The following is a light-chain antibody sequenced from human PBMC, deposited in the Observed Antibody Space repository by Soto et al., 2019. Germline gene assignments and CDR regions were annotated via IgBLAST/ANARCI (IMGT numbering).Light chain of an antibody. Sequence: EIVLTQSPGTLSLSPGERATLSCRASQTVRSNSLAWYQHKPGQAPRLLIYRASSRATGNPDRFSGSGSGTDFALTISRLEPEDFAVYYCQVYGTSAGVTFGPGTKVDIK. CDR2: RAS. V-gene: IGKV3-20*01. J-gene: IGKJ3*01. CDR1: QTVRSNS. CDR3: QVYGTSAGVT.